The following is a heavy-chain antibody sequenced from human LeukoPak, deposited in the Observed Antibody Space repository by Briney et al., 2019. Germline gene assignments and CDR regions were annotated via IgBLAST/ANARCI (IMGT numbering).Heavy chain of an antibody. V-gene: IGHV4-59*08. CDR1: GGSISSYY. CDR3: ARPSMAVADWYFDL. J-gene: IGHJ2*01. D-gene: IGHD6-19*01. Sequence: KPSETLSLTCTVSGGSISSYYWSWIRQPPGKGLEWIGYIYYSGSTNYNPSLKSRVTISVDTSKNQFSLKLSSVTAADTAVYYCARPSMAVADWYFDLWGRGTLVTVSS. CDR2: IYYSGST.